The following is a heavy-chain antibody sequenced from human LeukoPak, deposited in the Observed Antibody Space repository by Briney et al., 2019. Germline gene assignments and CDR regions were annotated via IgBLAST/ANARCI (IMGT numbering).Heavy chain of an antibody. CDR2: SNSDATST. D-gene: IGHD1-26*01. V-gene: IGHV3-74*01. Sequence: GGSLRLSCAASGFTFSSYWMHWVRQAPEKGLMWVSRSNSDATSTSYADSVKGRFTISRDNAKNTLYLQMNSLRAEDTAVYYCAKGELVPDYWGQGTLVTVSS. CDR3: AKGELVPDY. CDR1: GFTFSSYW. J-gene: IGHJ4*02.